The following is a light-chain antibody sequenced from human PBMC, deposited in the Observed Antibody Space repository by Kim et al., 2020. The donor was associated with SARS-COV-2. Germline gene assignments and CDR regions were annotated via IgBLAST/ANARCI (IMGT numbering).Light chain of an antibody. V-gene: IGKV1-5*03. CDR1: QTVDTW. CDR2: KAS. Sequence: GDRVTMTCRASQTVDTWLAWYQHKPGQAPKLLIYKASTLESGVTSRFSASGFGTEFTLTINNLQTDDFATYYCQQYKTYTTLTFGGGTKLEI. J-gene: IGKJ4*02. CDR3: QQYKTYTTLT.